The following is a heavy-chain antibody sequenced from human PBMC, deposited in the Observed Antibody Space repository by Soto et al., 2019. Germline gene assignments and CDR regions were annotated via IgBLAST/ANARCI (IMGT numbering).Heavy chain of an antibody. Sequence: PSETLSLTCTVSGGSISSYYWSWIRQPPGKGLEWVGYIYYSGSTNYNPSLKSRVTISVDTSKNQFSLKLSSVTAADTAVYYCASHYDSSGYYLHWGQGTLVTVSS. J-gene: IGHJ4*02. V-gene: IGHV4-59*01. CDR3: ASHYDSSGYYLH. CDR2: IYYSGST. CDR1: GGSISSYY. D-gene: IGHD3-22*01.